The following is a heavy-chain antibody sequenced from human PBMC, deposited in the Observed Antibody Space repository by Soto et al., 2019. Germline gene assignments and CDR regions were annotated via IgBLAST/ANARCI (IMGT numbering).Heavy chain of an antibody. CDR3: HLTLPYDSSGYADAFDI. J-gene: IGHJ3*02. V-gene: IGHV5-51*01. CDR2: IYPGDSDT. Sequence: GESLKISCKGSGYSFTSYWIGWVRQMPGKGLEWKGIIYPGDSDTRYSPSFQGQVTISADKSISTAYLQWSSLKASDTAMYYCHLTLPYDSSGYADAFDIWGQGTMVTVSS. CDR1: GYSFTSYW. D-gene: IGHD3-22*01.